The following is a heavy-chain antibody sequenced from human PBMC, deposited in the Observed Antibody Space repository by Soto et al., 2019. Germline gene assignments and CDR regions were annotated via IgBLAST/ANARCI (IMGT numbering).Heavy chain of an antibody. CDR3: AREAYGSGSYYDYYYYGMDV. CDR1: GFTFSSYW. CDR2: IKQDGSEK. V-gene: IGHV3-7*05. D-gene: IGHD3-10*01. J-gene: IGHJ6*02. Sequence: PAESLRPSFEASGFTFSSYWMSWVRQAPGKGLEWVANIKQDGSEKYYVDSVKGRFTISRDNAKNSLYLQMNSLRAEDTAVYYCAREAYGSGSYYDYYYYGMDVWGQGT.